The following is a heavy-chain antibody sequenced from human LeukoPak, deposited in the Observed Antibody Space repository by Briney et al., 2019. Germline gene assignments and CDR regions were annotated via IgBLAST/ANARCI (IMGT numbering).Heavy chain of an antibody. CDR3: ARDQGGYGY. CDR2: IYHTGNT. J-gene: IGHJ4*02. Sequence: SETLSLTCTVSGGSISSGDYYWGWIRQPPGKGLEWIGYIYHTGNTYYNPSLKSRVTISVDTSKNQFPLRLSSVTAADTALYYCARDQGGYGYWGQGTLVTVSS. D-gene: IGHD5-12*01. V-gene: IGHV4-30-4*01. CDR1: GGSISSGDYY.